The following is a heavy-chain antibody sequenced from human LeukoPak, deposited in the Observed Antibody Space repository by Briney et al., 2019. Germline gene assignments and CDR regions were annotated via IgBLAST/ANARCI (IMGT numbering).Heavy chain of an antibody. Sequence: PGGSLRLSCAASGFTFSSYSMNWARQAPGKGLEWVSSISSSSSYIYYADSVKGRFTISRDNAKNSLYLQMNSLRAEDTAVYYCAREDYYDSSGNPGIDYWGQGTLVTVSS. D-gene: IGHD3-22*01. J-gene: IGHJ4*02. V-gene: IGHV3-21*01. CDR2: ISSSSSYI. CDR3: AREDYYDSSGNPGIDY. CDR1: GFTFSSYS.